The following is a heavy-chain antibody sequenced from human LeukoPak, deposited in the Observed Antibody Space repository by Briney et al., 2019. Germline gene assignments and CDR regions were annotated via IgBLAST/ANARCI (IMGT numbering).Heavy chain of an antibody. CDR3: ASQEAAADSLDY. Sequence: SVKVSCKASGGTFSSCAISWVRQAPGQGLEWMGGIIPILGAANYAQKFQGRVTITADESTSTAYMELSSLRSEDTAVYYCASQEAAADSLDYWGQGTLLTVSS. CDR1: GGTFSSCA. CDR2: IIPILGAA. D-gene: IGHD6-13*01. J-gene: IGHJ4*02. V-gene: IGHV1-69*13.